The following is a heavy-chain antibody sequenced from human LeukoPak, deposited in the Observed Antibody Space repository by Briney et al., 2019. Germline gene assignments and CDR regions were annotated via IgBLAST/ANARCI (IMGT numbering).Heavy chain of an antibody. J-gene: IGHJ4*02. D-gene: IGHD6-6*01. CDR1: GGSISSYY. CDR3: ARGRMAASTRDY. Sequence: SETLSLTCTVSGGSISSYYWSWIRQPPGKGLEWIGYIHYSGSTNYNPSLRSRVTISVDTSKNQFSLKLSSVTAADTAVYYCARGRMAASTRDYWGQGTLVTVSS. CDR2: IHYSGST. V-gene: IGHV4-59*01.